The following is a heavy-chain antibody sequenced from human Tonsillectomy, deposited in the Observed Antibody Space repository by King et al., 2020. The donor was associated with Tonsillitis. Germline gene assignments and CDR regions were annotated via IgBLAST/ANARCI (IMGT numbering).Heavy chain of an antibody. V-gene: IGHV1-69*12. Sequence: VQLVQSGAEVKKPGSSVKVSCKASGDTFSSYAISWVRQAPGQGLEWMGDIISLLSTSNYAQKFQGRVTVTADESTNPAYMELSSLRSEDTAVYYCAGRVAVAGKFDYWGQGTLVTVSS. D-gene: IGHD6-19*01. J-gene: IGHJ4*02. CDR2: IISLLSTS. CDR1: GDTFSSYA. CDR3: AGRVAVAGKFDY.